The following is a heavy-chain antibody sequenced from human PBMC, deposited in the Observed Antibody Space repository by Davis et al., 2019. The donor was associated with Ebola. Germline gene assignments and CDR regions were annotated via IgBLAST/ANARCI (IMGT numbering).Heavy chain of an antibody. V-gene: IGHV1-69*04. J-gene: IGHJ6*02. CDR1: GGTFSSYA. CDR3: ARDPKYYYYYYGMDV. CDR2: IIPILGIA. Sequence: SSVTVSRLASGGTFSSYAISWVRQAPGQGLEWLGRIIPILGIANYAQKFQGRVTITADKPTSTAYMELSSLRSKDTAVYYCARDPKYYYYYYGMDVWGQGTTVTVSS.